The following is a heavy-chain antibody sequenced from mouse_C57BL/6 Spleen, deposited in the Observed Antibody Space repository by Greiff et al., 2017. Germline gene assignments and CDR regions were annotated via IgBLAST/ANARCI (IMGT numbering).Heavy chain of an antibody. V-gene: IGHV3-6*01. CDR1: GYSITSGYY. D-gene: IGHD2-3*01. J-gene: IGHJ3*01. CDR3: AREDDGYYVGFAY. CDR2: ISYDGSN. Sequence: ESGPGLVKPSQSLSLTCSVTGYSITSGYYWNWIRQFPGNKLEWMGYISYDGSNNYNPSLKNRISITRDTSKNQFFLKLNSVTTEDTATYYCAREDDGYYVGFAYGGQGTLVTVSA.